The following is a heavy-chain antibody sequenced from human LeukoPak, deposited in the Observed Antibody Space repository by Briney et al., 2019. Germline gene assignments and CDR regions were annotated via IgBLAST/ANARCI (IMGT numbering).Heavy chain of an antibody. V-gene: IGHV3-23*01. CDR1: GLTFSDHW. CDR2: SSGRGGST. D-gene: IGHD5-12*01. Sequence: GASPRLSCACSGLTFSDHWLSWARQPAGEGLEWVSASSGRGGSTYYADSVTVRFTISRDDSKNTLYLQMNSVRAEDTAVYYCAKSMATSRSGLDYWGQGTLVTVSS. J-gene: IGHJ4*02. CDR3: AKSMATSRSGLDY.